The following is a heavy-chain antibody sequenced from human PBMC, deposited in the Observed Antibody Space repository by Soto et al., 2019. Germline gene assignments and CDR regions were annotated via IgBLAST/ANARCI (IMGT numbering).Heavy chain of an antibody. CDR3: ARRLTYCSSTSCQTYFDY. J-gene: IGHJ4*02. D-gene: IGHD2-2*01. CDR2: IYYSGST. CDR1: GGSISSSSYY. V-gene: IGHV4-39*01. Sequence: PSETLSLTCTVSGGSISSSSYYWGWIRQPPGKGLEWIGSIYYSGSTYYNPSLKSRVTISVDTSKNQFSLKLSSATAADTAVYYCARRLTYCSSTSCQTYFDYWGQGTLVTSPQ.